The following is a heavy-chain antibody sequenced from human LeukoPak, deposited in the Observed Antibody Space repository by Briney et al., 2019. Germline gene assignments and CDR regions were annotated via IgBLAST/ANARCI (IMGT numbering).Heavy chain of an antibody. V-gene: IGHV3-53*01. CDR3: AKDARITMIGVVRGARPYYFDY. J-gene: IGHJ4*02. D-gene: IGHD3-22*01. CDR1: GFNVSSTY. Sequence: GGSLRLSCAASGFNVSSTYMNWVRQAPGKGLEWVSVIYSGGSTYYADSVKGRFTISRDNSKNTLYLQMNSLRVEDTAVYYCAKDARITMIGVVRGARPYYFDYWGQGTLVTVSS. CDR2: IYSGGST.